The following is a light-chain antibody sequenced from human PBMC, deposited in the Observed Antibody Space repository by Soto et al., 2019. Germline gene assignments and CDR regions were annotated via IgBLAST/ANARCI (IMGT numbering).Light chain of an antibody. CDR3: QQDYATPPMST. J-gene: IGKJ2*01. V-gene: IGKV4-1*01. CDR2: WAS. Sequence: DIVMTQSPDSLAVSLGERATINCKSSQTVLNSSNNKTYLNWYQQKPGQPPKLLIYWASTRKSGVSDRFSGSGSGTDFTLTVSSLRAEDVAVYYCQQDYATPPMSTFGQRTKLELK. CDR1: QTVLNSSNNKTY.